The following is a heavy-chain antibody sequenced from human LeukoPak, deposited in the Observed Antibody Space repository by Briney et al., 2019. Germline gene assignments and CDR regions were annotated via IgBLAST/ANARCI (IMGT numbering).Heavy chain of an antibody. Sequence: PGGSLRLSCAASGFTFSSYSMNWVRQAPGKGLEWVSSISSSSSYIYYADSVKDRFTISRDNAKNSLYLQMNSLRAEDTAVYYCARDYCSSTSCYLPFDYWGQGTLVTVSS. CDR3: ARDYCSSTSCYLPFDY. V-gene: IGHV3-21*01. CDR2: ISSSSSYI. CDR1: GFTFSSYS. J-gene: IGHJ4*02. D-gene: IGHD2-2*01.